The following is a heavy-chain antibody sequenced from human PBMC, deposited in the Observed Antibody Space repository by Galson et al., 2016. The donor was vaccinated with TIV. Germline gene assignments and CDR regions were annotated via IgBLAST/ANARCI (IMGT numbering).Heavy chain of an antibody. CDR3: ARSPADPQYSYYYMGV. J-gene: IGHJ6*03. V-gene: IGHV5-51*03. CDR1: GYSFTTHW. Sequence: QSGAEVKQSGESLKISCKASGYSFTTHWIGWVRQMPGKGLEWMGIIYPGDSDTRYSPSFQGQVTISADKSISTAYLQWSALRASDTAMYYCARSPADPQYSYYYMGVGGKGTTVTVSS. CDR2: IYPGDSDT.